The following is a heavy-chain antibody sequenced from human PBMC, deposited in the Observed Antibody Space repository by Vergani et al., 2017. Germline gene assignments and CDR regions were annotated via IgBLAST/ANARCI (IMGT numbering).Heavy chain of an antibody. CDR3: ARDGDTAMAEIDY. CDR2: IWYDGSNK. V-gene: IGHV3-33*01. CDR1: GFTFSSYG. J-gene: IGHJ4*02. D-gene: IGHD5-18*01. Sequence: QVQLVESGGGVVQPGGSLRLSCAASGFTFSSYGMHWVRQAPGKGLEWVAVIWYDGSNKYYADSVKGRFTISRDNAKNSLYLQMNSLRAEDTALYYCARDGDTAMAEIDYWGQGTLVTVSS.